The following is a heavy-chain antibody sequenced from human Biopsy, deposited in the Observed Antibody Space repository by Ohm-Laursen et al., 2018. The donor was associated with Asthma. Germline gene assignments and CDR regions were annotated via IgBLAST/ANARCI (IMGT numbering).Heavy chain of an antibody. CDR2: ISYDGSTK. J-gene: IGHJ6*02. CDR3: ARDVVWFREVGGMDV. Sequence: SLRLSCAAPGFTLTTYAIHWVRQAPGKGLEWVAVISYDGSTKYSADSVKGRFIVSRDISKNILSLQMNSLRPEDTAVYYCARDVVWFREVGGMDVWGQGTTITVSS. V-gene: IGHV3-30*03. CDR1: GFTLTTYA. D-gene: IGHD3-10*01.